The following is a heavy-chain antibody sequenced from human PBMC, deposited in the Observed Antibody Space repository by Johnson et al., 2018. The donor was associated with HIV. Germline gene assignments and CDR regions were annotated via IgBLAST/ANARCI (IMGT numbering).Heavy chain of an antibody. V-gene: IGHV3-48*04. CDR3: ATVWRNEGRHAFDV. Sequence: VQLVESGGGVVQPGGSLRLSCAASGFTFSTYGMHWVRQAPGKGLEWVSYISSSCGTIYYTDSVKGRFTISRDNAKNSLYLHMNSLRAEDTAVYYCATVWRNEGRHAFDVWGQGTMVTVSS. D-gene: IGHD1-1*01. CDR1: GFTFSTYG. CDR2: ISSSCGTI. J-gene: IGHJ3*01.